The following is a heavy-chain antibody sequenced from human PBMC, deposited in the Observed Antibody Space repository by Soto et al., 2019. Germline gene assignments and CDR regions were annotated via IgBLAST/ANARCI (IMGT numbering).Heavy chain of an antibody. J-gene: IGHJ6*02. CDR1: GDSVSSNSAA. CDR2: TFYRSKWYN. Sequence: PSQSLSLTGAISGDSVSSNSAAWSWIRQYPSRGLEWLGRTFYRSKWYNDYAVSVKGRITINPDTSKNQFSLQLNSVTPEDTAVYYCAKEGGNHYYYYAMDVWGQGTTVTVSS. D-gene: IGHD1-26*01. CDR3: AKEGGNHYYYYAMDV. V-gene: IGHV6-1*01.